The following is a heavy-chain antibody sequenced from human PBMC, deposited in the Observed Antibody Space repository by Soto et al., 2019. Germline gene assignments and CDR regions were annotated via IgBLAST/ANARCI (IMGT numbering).Heavy chain of an antibody. Sequence: LRLSCVASGCTFRSYTMNLVRQAPFNGLEWVSAIRGFSPYTFYADSVKGRFTISRDNAKNSLYLQMNSLRAEDTAVYYCARDRGYDAHDYYYNAMDVWGQGTMVTVSS. D-gene: IGHD2-15*01. CDR3: ARDRGYDAHDYYYNAMDV. V-gene: IGHV3-21*01. CDR1: GCTFRSYT. J-gene: IGHJ6*02. CDR2: IRGFSPYT.